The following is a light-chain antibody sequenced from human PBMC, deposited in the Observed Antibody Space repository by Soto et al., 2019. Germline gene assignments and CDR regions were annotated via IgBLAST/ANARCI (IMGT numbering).Light chain of an antibody. V-gene: IGLV2-23*01. CDR2: EGG. Sequence: QSALTQPASVSGSPGQSITISCTGTSSDVGNYNLVSWYQQYPGKAPKLMIYEGGKRPSGVSNRFSGSKSGNTASLTISVLQAEDEADYYCCSFALISTLIFGGGTKVTVL. J-gene: IGLJ2*01. CDR3: CSFALISTLI. CDR1: SSDVGNYNL.